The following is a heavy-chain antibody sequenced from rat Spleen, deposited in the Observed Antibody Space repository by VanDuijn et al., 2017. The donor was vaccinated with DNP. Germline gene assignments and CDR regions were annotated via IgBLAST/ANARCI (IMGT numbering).Heavy chain of an antibody. Sequence: EVQLVESGGDLVQPGRSLKVSCVASGFTFNYYWMAWIRQVPTKGLEWVASISTGGGNTYYRDSVKGRFTISRDNAKNPLYLQMNSLISEDTATYCCARDLNGTCCAYWGQGTLVTVSS. V-gene: IGHV5S13*01. D-gene: IGHD5-1*01. J-gene: IGHJ3*01. CDR2: ISTGGGNT. CDR1: GFTFNYYW. CDR3: ARDLNGTCCAY.